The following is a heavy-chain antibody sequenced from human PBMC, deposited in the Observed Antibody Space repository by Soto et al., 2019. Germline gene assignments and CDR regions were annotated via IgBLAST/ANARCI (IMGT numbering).Heavy chain of an antibody. Sequence: QVQLVQSGAEVKKPGASVKVSCKASGYTFTNYGFSWVRQAPGQGLEWMGWISGYNGNTNYAERLQGRVTMTTDTSASTAYMEGKGLRYDDTAVYYFAGEGQLGYWGQGTPVTVSS. V-gene: IGHV1-18*01. CDR1: GYTFTNYG. D-gene: IGHD6-6*01. J-gene: IGHJ4*02. CDR2: ISGYNGNT. CDR3: AGEGQLGY.